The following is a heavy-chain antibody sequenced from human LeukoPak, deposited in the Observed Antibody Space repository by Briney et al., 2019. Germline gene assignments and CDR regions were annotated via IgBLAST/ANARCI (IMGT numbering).Heavy chain of an antibody. Sequence: GGSLRLSCAASGFTFSSYGMHWVRQAPGKGLEWVAVIWYDETNRYYVDSVKGRFTISKDNSRNTLFLQMSDLRAEDTAMYYCARASGGGYNCPFDYWGQGTLVTVFS. J-gene: IGHJ4*02. CDR3: ARASGGGYNCPFDY. V-gene: IGHV3-33*01. D-gene: IGHD1-20*01. CDR1: GFTFSSYG. CDR2: IWYDETNR.